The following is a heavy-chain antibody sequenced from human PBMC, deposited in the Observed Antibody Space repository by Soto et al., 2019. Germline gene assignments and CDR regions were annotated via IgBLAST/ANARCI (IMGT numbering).Heavy chain of an antibody. CDR2: ISGSGGST. D-gene: IGHD3-22*01. Sequence: PGGSLRLSCAASGFTFSSYAMSWVRQAPGKGLEWVSAISGSGGSTYYADSVKGRFTISRDNSKNTLYLQMNSLRAEDTAVYYCATDRGTIRYYYDSSGYHYEAPGGYFDYWGQGTLVTVSS. CDR3: ATDRGTIRYYYDSSGYHYEAPGGYFDY. J-gene: IGHJ4*02. V-gene: IGHV3-23*01. CDR1: GFTFSSYA.